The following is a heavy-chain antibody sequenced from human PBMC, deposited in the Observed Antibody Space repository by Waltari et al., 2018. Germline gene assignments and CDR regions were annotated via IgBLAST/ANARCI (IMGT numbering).Heavy chain of an antibody. CDR3: ASFCIAVAGWSDY. CDR1: GYTFTGYY. Sequence: QVQLVQSGAEVKKPGASVKVSCKASGYTFTGYYMHWVRQAPGQGLGWMGLINPTSGGTNSVQKFQCRVTMTRDTSISTAYMELSRLRSDDTAVYYCASFCIAVAGWSDYCGQGTLVTFSS. V-gene: IGHV1-2*02. D-gene: IGHD6-19*01. J-gene: IGHJ4*02. CDR2: INPTSGGT.